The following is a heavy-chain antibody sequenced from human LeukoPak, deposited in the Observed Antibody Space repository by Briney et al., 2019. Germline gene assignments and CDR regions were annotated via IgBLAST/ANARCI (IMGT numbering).Heavy chain of an antibody. CDR1: GGSISSYY. J-gene: IGHJ3*02. D-gene: IGHD6-19*01. V-gene: IGHV4-59*08. Sequence: PSETLSLTCTVSGGSISSYYWSWLRQPPGKGLEWIGYIYYSGSTNYNPSLKSRVTISVDTSKNQFSLKLSSVTAADTAVYYCARQAVAGSADAFDIWGQGTMVTVSS. CDR3: ARQAVAGSADAFDI. CDR2: IYYSGST.